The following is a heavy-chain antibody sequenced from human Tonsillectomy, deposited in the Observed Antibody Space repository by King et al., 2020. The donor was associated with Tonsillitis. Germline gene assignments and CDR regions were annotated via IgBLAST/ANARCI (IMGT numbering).Heavy chain of an antibody. J-gene: IGHJ6*02. CDR1: IFTFTTYG. V-gene: IGHV3-30*18. D-gene: IGHD5-12*01. Sequence: VQLVESGGGVVQPGRSLRLACAASIFTFTTYGMHWVRQAPGKGLEWVAVISYDGTNKYYADSGKGRFTISRDNSKNTAYLQMNSLRAEDTAVYYCVKDWGQGNSGYDSGYYYGLDVWGQGTSVIVSS. CDR2: ISYDGTNK. CDR3: VKDWGQGNSGYDSGYYYGLDV.